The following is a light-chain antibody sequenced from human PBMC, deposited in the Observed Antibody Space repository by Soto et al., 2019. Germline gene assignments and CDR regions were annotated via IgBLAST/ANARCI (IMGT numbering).Light chain of an antibody. Sequence: QSALTQPASLSGSPGQSITISCTGTSSDIGAYDYVSWFQQHPGKAPKLMISEVNNRPSGVSNRFSGSKSGNTAYLTISGLQVEDEAEYFCFSYEGSQTRVFGTGTKVTVL. CDR2: EVN. CDR1: SSDIGAYDY. J-gene: IGLJ1*01. CDR3: FSYEGSQTRV. V-gene: IGLV2-14*01.